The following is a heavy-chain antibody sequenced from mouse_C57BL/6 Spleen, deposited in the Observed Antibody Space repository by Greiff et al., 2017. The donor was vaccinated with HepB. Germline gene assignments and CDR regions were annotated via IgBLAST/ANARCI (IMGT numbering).Heavy chain of an antibody. CDR3: ASTVRYFDV. D-gene: IGHD1-1*01. Sequence: EVHLVESGGGLVKPGGSLKLSCAASGFTFSSYAMSWVRQTPEKRLEWVATISDGGSYTYYPDNVKGRFTISRDNAKNNLYLQMSHLKSEDTAMYYCASTVRYFDVWGTGTTVTVSS. CDR2: ISDGGSYT. V-gene: IGHV5-4*01. CDR1: GFTFSSYA. J-gene: IGHJ1*03.